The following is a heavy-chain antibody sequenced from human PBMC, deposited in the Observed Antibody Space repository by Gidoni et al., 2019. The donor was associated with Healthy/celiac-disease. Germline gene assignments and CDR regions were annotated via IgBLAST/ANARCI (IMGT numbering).Heavy chain of an antibody. CDR1: GGTFSSSA. V-gene: IGHV1-69*01. CDR3: AVAVADTYYYYYGMDV. Sequence: QVQLVQSGAEVKKPGSSVKVSCKASGGTFSSSAISWVRQAPGQALEWMGGIIPSFGTANYAQKFQGRVTITSDESTSTAYMELSSLRSDDTAVYYCAVAVADTYYYYYGMDVWGQGTTVTVSS. CDR2: IIPSFGTA. J-gene: IGHJ6*02. D-gene: IGHD6-19*01.